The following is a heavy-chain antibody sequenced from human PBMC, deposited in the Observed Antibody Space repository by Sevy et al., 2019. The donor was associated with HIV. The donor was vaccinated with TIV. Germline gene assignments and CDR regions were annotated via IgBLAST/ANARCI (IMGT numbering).Heavy chain of an antibody. CDR1: GFSFNDFA. J-gene: IGHJ4*02. V-gene: IGHV3-30*04. D-gene: IGHD2-15*01. CDR3: ATSSLWGDSGVSHPSFDS. CDR2: ISYDGGKK. Sequence: GGFLRLSCAASGFSFNDFAVNWVRQRPGEGLEWVAIISYDGGKKYYADAVKGRFTISRDNSKNTLFLQMNSLTPADTAVYYCATSSLWGDSGVSHPSFDSWGQGTLVTVSS.